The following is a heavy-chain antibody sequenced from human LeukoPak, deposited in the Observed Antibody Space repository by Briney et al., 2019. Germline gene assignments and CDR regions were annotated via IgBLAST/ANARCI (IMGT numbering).Heavy chain of an antibody. D-gene: IGHD3-3*01. V-gene: IGHV1-8*01. Sequence: PGASVKVSCKAPGYTFTSYDINWVRQATGQGLEWMGWMNPNSGNTGYAQKFQGRVTMTRNTSISTAYMELSSLRSEDTAVYYCARDGGSSTIFGVVIPYFDYWGQGTLVTVSS. CDR1: GYTFTSYD. CDR3: ARDGGSSTIFGVVIPYFDY. CDR2: MNPNSGNT. J-gene: IGHJ4*02.